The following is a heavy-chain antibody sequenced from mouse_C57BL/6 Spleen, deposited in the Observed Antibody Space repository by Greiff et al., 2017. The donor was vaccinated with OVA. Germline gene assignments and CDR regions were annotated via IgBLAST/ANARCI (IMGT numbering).Heavy chain of an antibody. CDR2: INPNYGTT. J-gene: IGHJ4*01. CDR3: ARRGSSYYYAMDY. CDR1: GYSFTDYN. D-gene: IGHD1-1*01. Sequence: VQLKQSGPELAKPGASVKISCKASGYSFTDYNMNWVKPSNGKSREWIGAINPNYGTTSYNQKFKGKATLTVDQSSSTAYMQRNSLTSEDSAVYCCARRGSSYYYAMDYWGQGTSVTVSS. V-gene: IGHV1-39*01.